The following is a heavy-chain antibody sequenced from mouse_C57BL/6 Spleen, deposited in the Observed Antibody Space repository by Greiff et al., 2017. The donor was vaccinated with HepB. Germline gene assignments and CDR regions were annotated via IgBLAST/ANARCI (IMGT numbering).Heavy chain of an antibody. CDR2: INPSSGYT. CDR3: ARGNYGSAMDY. D-gene: IGHD1-1*01. V-gene: IGHV1-4*01. Sequence: VRLVESGAELARPGASVKMSCKASGYTFTSYTMHWVKQRPGQGLEWIGYINPSSGYTKYNQKFKDKATLTADKSSSTAYMQLSSLTSEDSAVYYCARGNYGSAMDYWGQGTSVTVSS. CDR1: GYTFTSYT. J-gene: IGHJ4*01.